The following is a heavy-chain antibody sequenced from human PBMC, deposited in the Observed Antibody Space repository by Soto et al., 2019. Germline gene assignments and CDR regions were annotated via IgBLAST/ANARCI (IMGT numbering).Heavy chain of an antibody. CDR3: ATSYGSGYRAFDY. CDR1: GYTFTNYA. CDR2: INTGNGNT. Sequence: ASVKVSCKASGYTFTNYAMHWMRQAPGQRLEWMGRINTGNGNTKYSQKFQGRVTITRDTSTSTAYIELSSLRTEDTAVYYCATSYGSGYRAFDYWGQGALVTVSS. J-gene: IGHJ4*02. V-gene: IGHV1-3*04. D-gene: IGHD3-10*01.